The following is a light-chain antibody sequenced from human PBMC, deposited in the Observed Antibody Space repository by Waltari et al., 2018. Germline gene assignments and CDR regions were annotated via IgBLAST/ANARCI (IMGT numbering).Light chain of an antibody. Sequence: EIVLTQSPASLSLSPGDRATLPCRASQSVGRTLAWYQQRPGQAPRLLIYDASSRATGIPDRFSGSGSGTDSSLTISRLEPEDFAVYYCQKYGTRPATFGQGTKVEVK. CDR2: DAS. CDR3: QKYGTRPAT. CDR1: QSVGRT. V-gene: IGKV3-20*01. J-gene: IGKJ1*01.